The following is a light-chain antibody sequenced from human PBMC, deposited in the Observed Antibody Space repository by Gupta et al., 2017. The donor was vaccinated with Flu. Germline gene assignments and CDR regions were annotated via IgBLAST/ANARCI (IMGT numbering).Light chain of an antibody. V-gene: IGKV1-27*01. Sequence: DIQMTPSPSSLSASVGDRVTITCRASQGISNYLAWYQQKPGKVPTLLIYAASTLQSGVPSRFSGSGFGTDFTLTISSPQPEDVATYYCQKENSAPITFGQGTRLEIK. CDR2: AAS. CDR1: QGISNY. CDR3: QKENSAPIT. J-gene: IGKJ5*01.